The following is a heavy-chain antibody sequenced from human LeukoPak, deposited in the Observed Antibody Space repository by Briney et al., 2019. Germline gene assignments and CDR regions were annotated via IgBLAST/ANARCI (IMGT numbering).Heavy chain of an antibody. J-gene: IGHJ3*02. Sequence: PSETLSLTCTVSGGSISTSNYYWGWIRQPPGKGLEWIGYIFYTGSTNYNPSLKSRVTISVLTSKNRFSLKLSSVTAADTAVYYCATLTGGDDAFDIWGQGTMGTVSS. CDR3: ATLTGGDDAFDI. CDR2: IFYTGST. V-gene: IGHV4-61*05. CDR1: GGSISTSNYY. D-gene: IGHD4-23*01.